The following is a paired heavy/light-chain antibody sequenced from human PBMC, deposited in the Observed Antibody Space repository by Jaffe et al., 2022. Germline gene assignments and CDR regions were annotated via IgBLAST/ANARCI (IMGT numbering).Light chain of an antibody. CDR2: YDD. CDR1: SSNIGNNA. V-gene: IGLV1-36*01. J-gene: IGLJ3*02. CDR3: AAWDDSLNGPNWV. Sequence: QSVLTQPPSVSEAPRQRVTISCSGSSSNIGNNAVNWYQQLPGKAPKLLIYYDDLLPSGVSDRFSGSKSGTSASLAISGLQSEDEADYYCAAWDDSLNGPNWVFGGGTKLTVL.
Heavy chain of an antibody. V-gene: IGHV4-38-2*01. Sequence: QVQLQESGPGLVKPSETLSLTCAVSGYSISSGYYWGWIRQPPGKGLEWIGSIYHSGSTYYNPSLKSRVTISVDTSKNQFSLKLSSVTAADTAVYYCARSVTYYYDSSGYSPHYYFDYWGQGTLVTVSS. D-gene: IGHD3-22*01. CDR2: IYHSGST. CDR3: ARSVTYYYDSSGYSPHYYFDY. J-gene: IGHJ4*02. CDR1: GYSISSGYY.